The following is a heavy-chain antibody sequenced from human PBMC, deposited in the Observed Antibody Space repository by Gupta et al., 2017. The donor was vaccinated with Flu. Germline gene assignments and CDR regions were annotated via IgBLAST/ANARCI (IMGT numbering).Heavy chain of an antibody. J-gene: IGHJ1*01. CDR3: ARAVRLPGAEYFQH. V-gene: IGHV1-46*01. D-gene: IGHD4-17*01. CDR2: INPSGGST. CDR1: GYTFPSSY. Sequence: QVQLVQSGAEVKKPGASVTVSCKASGYTFPSSYMHWVRQAPGQGLEWMGIINPSGGSTSYAQKFQGRVTMTRDTSTSTVYMELSSLRSEDTAVYYCARAVRLPGAEYFQHWGQGTLVTVSS.